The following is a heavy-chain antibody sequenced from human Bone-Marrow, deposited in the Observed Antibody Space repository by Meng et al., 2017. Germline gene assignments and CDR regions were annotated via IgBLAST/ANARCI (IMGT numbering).Heavy chain of an antibody. CDR2: IKSGGNTK. V-gene: IGHV3-48*04. D-gene: IGHD3-22*01. J-gene: IGHJ3*01. CDR1: GFTFSSYG. Sequence: GGSLRLSCAASGFTFSSYGMHWVRQAPGKGLEWIANIKSGGNTKFYADSVKGRFTISRDDAKTSLYLQMNSLRAEDTAIYYCAKEYVSHSSGYDAFDVWGQG. CDR3: AKEYVSHSSGYDAFDV.